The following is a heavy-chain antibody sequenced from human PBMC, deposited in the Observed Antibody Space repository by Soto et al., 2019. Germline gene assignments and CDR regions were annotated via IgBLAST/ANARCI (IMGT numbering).Heavy chain of an antibody. CDR2: IYKTGST. J-gene: IGHJ6*02. D-gene: IGHD5-18*01. CDR1: GGSINSGGHY. Sequence: QVQLQESGPGLVKPSQTLSLPCSVSGGSINSGGHYWRWIRQHPGKGLEWIGHIYKTGSTDFNPSLKDRLTISIDTSKNQFSLSLRSVTDADTALYYCARDRIQFSVDVWGQGTTVTVSS. V-gene: IGHV4-31*03. CDR3: ARDRIQFSVDV.